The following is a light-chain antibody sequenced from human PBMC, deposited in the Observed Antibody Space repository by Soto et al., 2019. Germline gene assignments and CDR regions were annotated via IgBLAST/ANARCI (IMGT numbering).Light chain of an antibody. CDR2: AAS. CDR3: QQYYSYSWT. CDR1: QSISNW. Sequence: EIQMTQSPSTLSASVGDRVTITCRASQSISNWLAWYQQKPGKAPKLLIYAASSLESGVPSRFSGSGSGTEFTLTISSLQPDDFATYYCQQYYSYSWTFGQGTKVEIK. J-gene: IGKJ1*01. V-gene: IGKV1-5*03.